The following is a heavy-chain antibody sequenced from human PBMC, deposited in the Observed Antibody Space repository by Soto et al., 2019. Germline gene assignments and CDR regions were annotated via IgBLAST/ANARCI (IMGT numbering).Heavy chain of an antibody. D-gene: IGHD3-3*01. J-gene: IGHJ3*02. V-gene: IGHV5-51*01. CDR2: IYPGDSDT. CDR3: ARHKARRTIFGAFDI. Sequence: PGESLKISCKGSGYSFTSYWIGWVRQMPGKGLEWMGIIYPGDSDTRYSPSFQGQVTISADKSISTAYLQWSSLKASDTAMYYCARHKARRTIFGAFDIWGQGTIVTVSS. CDR1: GYSFTSYW.